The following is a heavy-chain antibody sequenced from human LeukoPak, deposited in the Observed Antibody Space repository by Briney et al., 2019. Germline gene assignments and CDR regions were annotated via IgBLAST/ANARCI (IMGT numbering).Heavy chain of an antibody. CDR1: DYSISSGYY. Sequence: SETLSLTCTVSDYSISSGYYWGWIRQPPGKGLEWIGNIHQSGSTYYNPSVKSRVSISMDTSKNQFSLELNSVTAADTAVYYCARDSDHTSMLFKGFDYWGQGTLVTVSS. J-gene: IGHJ4*02. CDR2: IHQSGST. V-gene: IGHV4-38-2*02. D-gene: IGHD5-18*01. CDR3: ARDSDHTSMLFKGFDY.